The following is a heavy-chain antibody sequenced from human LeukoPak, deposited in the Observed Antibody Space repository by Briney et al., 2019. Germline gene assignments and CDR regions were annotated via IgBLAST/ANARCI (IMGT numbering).Heavy chain of an antibody. D-gene: IGHD1-26*01. CDR1: GFTVSSHY. J-gene: IGHJ4*02. Sequence: PGGSLRLSCAASGFTVSSHYMSWVRQAPGKGLEWVSVIYSDGTTYYADSVKGRFTTSRDNSKNTLYLQMNSLTAEDTAVYYCATRGSGSSYSDFDYWGQGSLVTVSS. CDR2: IYSDGTT. CDR3: ATRGSGSSYSDFDY. V-gene: IGHV3-53*01.